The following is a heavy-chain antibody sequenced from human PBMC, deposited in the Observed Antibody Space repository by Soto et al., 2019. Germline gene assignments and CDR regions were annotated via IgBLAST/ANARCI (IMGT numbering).Heavy chain of an antibody. V-gene: IGHV3-30*18. CDR2: ISYDGSNK. J-gene: IGHJ6*02. Sequence: GGSLRLSCAASGFTFSSYGMHWVRQAPGKGLEWVAVISYDGSNKYYADSVKGRFTISRDNSKNTLYLQMNSLRAEDTAVYYCAKDKLSRGYCSSTSCYNYGMDVWGQGTTVTVSS. D-gene: IGHD2-2*02. CDR3: AKDKLSRGYCSSTSCYNYGMDV. CDR1: GFTFSSYG.